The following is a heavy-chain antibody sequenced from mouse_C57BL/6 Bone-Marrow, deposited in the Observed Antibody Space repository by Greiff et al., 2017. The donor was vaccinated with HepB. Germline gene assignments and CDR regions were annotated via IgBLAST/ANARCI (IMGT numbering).Heavy chain of an antibody. J-gene: IGHJ1*03. V-gene: IGHV1-69*01. Sequence: QVQLQQPGAELVMPGASVKLSCKASGYTFTSYWMHWVKQRPGQGLEWIGEIDPSDSYTNYNQKFKGKSTLTVDKSSSTAYMQLSSLTSEDSAVYYCARLITTASYWYFDVWGTETTVTVSS. CDR2: IDPSDSYT. D-gene: IGHD1-2*01. CDR3: ARLITTASYWYFDV. CDR1: GYTFTSYW.